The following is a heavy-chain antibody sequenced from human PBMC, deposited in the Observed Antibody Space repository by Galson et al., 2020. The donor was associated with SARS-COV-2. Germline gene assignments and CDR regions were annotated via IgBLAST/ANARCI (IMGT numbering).Heavy chain of an antibody. V-gene: IGHV1-69*13. Sequence: SVKVSCKASGGTFSSYAISWVRLAPGQGLEWMGGIIPIFGTANYAQKFQGRVTITADESTSTAYMELSSLRSEDTAVYYCARYDYGDYETPGGDYYYGMDVWGQGTTVTVSS. D-gene: IGHD4-17*01. CDR1: GGTFSSYA. CDR2: IIPIFGTA. CDR3: ARYDYGDYETPGGDYYYGMDV. J-gene: IGHJ6*02.